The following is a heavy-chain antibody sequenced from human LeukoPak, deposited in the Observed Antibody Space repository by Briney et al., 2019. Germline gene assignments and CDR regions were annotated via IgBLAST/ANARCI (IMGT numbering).Heavy chain of an antibody. Sequence: PSETLSLTCAVYGGSFSGYYWSWIRQPPGKGLEWIGEINHSGSTNYNPSLKSRVTISVDTSKNQFSLKLSSVTAADTAVYYCAILGGDCSSTRCPIDYWGQGTLVTVSS. CDR3: AILGGDCSSTRCPIDY. D-gene: IGHD2-2*01. CDR1: GGSFSGYY. J-gene: IGHJ4*02. V-gene: IGHV4-34*01. CDR2: INHSGST.